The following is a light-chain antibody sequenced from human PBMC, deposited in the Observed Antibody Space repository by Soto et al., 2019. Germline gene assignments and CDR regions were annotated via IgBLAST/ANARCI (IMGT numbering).Light chain of an antibody. CDR2: NDD. CDR3: AAWDDNLNGWV. V-gene: IGLV1-44*01. CDR1: SSNIGDNS. Sequence: QSVLTQPPSASGTPGQSVTISCSGSSSNIGDNSVSWYQQLPGTTPKVVIYNDDQRPSGVPDRISGSKSGTSASLDISGLQSEDEADYYCAAWDDNLNGWVFGGGTKLTVL. J-gene: IGLJ3*02.